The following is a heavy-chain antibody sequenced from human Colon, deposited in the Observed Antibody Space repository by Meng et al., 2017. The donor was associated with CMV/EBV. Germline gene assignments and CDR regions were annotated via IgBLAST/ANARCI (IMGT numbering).Heavy chain of an antibody. CDR2: IYSGDSR. J-gene: IGHJ4*02. CDR1: GFSASTNY. V-gene: IGHV3-53*01. Sequence: GESLKISCVVSGFSASTNYMSWVRQAPGKGLEWVSGIYSGDSRQYAESVKGRFAISRDNSENSLYLHMNSLRANDTAVYYCARRGTGGRSFDYWGQGTLVTVSS. CDR3: ARRGTGGRSFDY. D-gene: IGHD3-16*01.